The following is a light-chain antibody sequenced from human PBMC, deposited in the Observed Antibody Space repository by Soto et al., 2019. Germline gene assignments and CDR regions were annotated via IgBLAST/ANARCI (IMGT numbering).Light chain of an antibody. CDR3: QQYNTLWT. CDR2: DAS. Sequence: DIQMTQSPSTLSASVGDRVTITCRASQSINSWLAWYQQKPGKAPKLLIYDASSLESGVPSRFSGSGSGTEFTLTISSLQPDDFATYYCQQYNTLWTFCQGTKVEIK. V-gene: IGKV1-5*01. J-gene: IGKJ1*01. CDR1: QSINSW.